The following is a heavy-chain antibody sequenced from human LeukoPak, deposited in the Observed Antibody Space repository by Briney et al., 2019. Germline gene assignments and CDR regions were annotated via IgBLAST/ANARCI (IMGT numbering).Heavy chain of an antibody. J-gene: IGHJ4*02. Sequence: GGPLRLSCAPSGFPLISYWMPWARQAPGKGLEGVANISQEGSEMFFVDSINGRLTISRDNAKNSLYLHINILRCEDTAVYYCARLGPGMNFFYFDYWGQGTLVTVSS. CDR2: ISQEGSEM. CDR3: ARLGPGMNFFYFDY. CDR1: GFPLISYW. D-gene: IGHD3-10*01. V-gene: IGHV3-7*01.